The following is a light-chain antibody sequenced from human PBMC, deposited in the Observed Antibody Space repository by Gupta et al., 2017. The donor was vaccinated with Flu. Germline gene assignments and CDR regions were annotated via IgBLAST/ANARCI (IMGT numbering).Light chain of an antibody. CDR1: RLAKQY. CDR2: KDS. J-gene: IGLJ1*01. Sequence: SFDLTQPPSVSVSPGQTARITCSGERLAKQYAYWYQQKAGQAPVLVIYKDSERPSGIPERFSGSSSGTTVTLTISGVQAEDEADYYCKSADSSVTYVFGTGTKVTVL. V-gene: IGLV3-25*02. CDR3: KSADSSVTYV.